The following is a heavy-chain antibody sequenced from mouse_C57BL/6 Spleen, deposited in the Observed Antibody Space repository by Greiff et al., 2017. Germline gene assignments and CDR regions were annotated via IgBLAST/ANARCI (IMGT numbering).Heavy chain of an antibody. CDR2: ISSGSSTL. V-gene: IGHV5-17*01. Sequence: DVMLVESGGGLVKPGGSLKLSCAASGFTFSDYGMHWVRQAPEKGLEWVAYISSGSSTLYYADTVKGRFTISRDNAKNTLFLQMTSLRSEDTAMYYCARTTVEAMDYWGQGTSVTVSS. D-gene: IGHD1-1*01. CDR1: GFTFSDYG. CDR3: ARTTVEAMDY. J-gene: IGHJ4*01.